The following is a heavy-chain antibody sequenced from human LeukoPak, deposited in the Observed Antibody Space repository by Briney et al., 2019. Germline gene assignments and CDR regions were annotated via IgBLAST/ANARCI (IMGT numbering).Heavy chain of an antibody. Sequence: GGSLRLSCAASGFTFSSYAMHWVRQAPGKGLEWVAVISYDGSNKYYADSVEGRFTISRDNSKNTLYLQMNSLRAEDTAVYYCARGYRRFLEWLENWFDPWGQGTLVTVSS. CDR1: GFTFSSYA. CDR3: ARGYRRFLEWLENWFDP. V-gene: IGHV3-30-3*01. J-gene: IGHJ5*02. CDR2: ISYDGSNK. D-gene: IGHD3-3*01.